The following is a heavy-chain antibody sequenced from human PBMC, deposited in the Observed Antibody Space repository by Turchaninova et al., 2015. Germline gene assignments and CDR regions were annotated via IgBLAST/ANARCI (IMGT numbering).Heavy chain of an antibody. D-gene: IGHD5-18*01. Sequence: QVQLQQWGAGLLKPWETLSITCAVYGGSFSGYYWGWIRRPPGKGLEWIGEINHSGSTNYNPSLKSRVTISVDTSKNQFSLKLSSVTAADTAVYYCARGRGYSYGFFDYWGQGTLVTVSS. J-gene: IGHJ4*02. CDR3: ARGRGYSYGFFDY. CDR1: GGSFSGYY. V-gene: IGHV4-34*01. CDR2: INHSGST.